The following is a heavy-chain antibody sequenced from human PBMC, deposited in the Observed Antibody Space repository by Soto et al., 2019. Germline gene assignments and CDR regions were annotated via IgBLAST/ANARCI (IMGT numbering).Heavy chain of an antibody. CDR3: ARAPGYCSSTSCPRGYYYYGMDV. D-gene: IGHD2-2*01. Sequence: SETLSLTCTVSGGSISSGGYYWSWIRQHPGKGLEWIGYIYYSGSTYYNPSLKSRVTISVDTSKNQFSLKLSSVTAADTAVYYCARAPGYCSSTSCPRGYYYYGMDVWGQGTTVTVSS. J-gene: IGHJ6*02. V-gene: IGHV4-31*03. CDR2: IYYSGST. CDR1: GGSISSGGYY.